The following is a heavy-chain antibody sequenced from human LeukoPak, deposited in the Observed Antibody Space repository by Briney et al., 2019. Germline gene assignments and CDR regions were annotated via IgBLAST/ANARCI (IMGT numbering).Heavy chain of an antibody. V-gene: IGHV1-2*02. J-gene: IGHJ4*02. Sequence: ASVKVSCKASGYTFTGYYMHWVRQAPGQGLEWMGWINPNSGGTNYAQKFQGRVTMTRDTSISTAYMELSRLRSDDTAVYYCARVVGPILGAGFDYWGQGTLVTVSS. CDR3: ARVVGPILGAGFDY. D-gene: IGHD3/OR15-3a*01. CDR1: GYTFTGYY. CDR2: INPNSGGT.